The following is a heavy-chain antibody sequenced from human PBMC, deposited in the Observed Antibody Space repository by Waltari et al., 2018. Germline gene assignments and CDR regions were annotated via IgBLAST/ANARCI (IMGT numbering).Heavy chain of an antibody. Sequence: QVQLQESGPGLVKPSQTLSLTCTVSGGSISSGSYYWSWIRQPAGKGLEWIGRIYTSGSTNCNPSLKSRVTISVDTSKNHFSLKLSSVTAADTAVYYCARGYCSSTSCYYYYYMDVWGKGTTVTVSS. V-gene: IGHV4-61*02. CDR2: IYTSGST. CDR3: ARGYCSSTSCYYYYYMDV. CDR1: GGSISSGSYY. D-gene: IGHD2-2*01. J-gene: IGHJ6*03.